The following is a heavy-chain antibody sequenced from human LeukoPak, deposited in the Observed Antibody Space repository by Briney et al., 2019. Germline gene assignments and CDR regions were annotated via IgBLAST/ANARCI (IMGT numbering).Heavy chain of an antibody. CDR3: ARRAGGYSHPYDY. CDR1: GFTFSSYG. CDR2: IRYDGSNK. D-gene: IGHD4-23*01. V-gene: IGHV3-30*02. J-gene: IGHJ4*02. Sequence: GGSLRLSCAASGFTFSSYGMHWVRQAPGKGLEWVAFIRYDGSNKYYADSVKGRFTISRDNSKNTLYLQMNSLRAEDTAVYYCARRAGGYSHPYDYWGQGILVTVSS.